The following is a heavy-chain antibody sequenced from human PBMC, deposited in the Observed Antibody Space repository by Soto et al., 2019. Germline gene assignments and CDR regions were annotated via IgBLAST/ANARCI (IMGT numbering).Heavy chain of an antibody. Sequence: PSETLSLTCAVSGGSISSGGYSWSWIRQPPGKGLECIGYIYHSGSTYYNPSLKSRVTISVDRSKNQFSLKLSSVTAADTAVYYCARGAPAAIDYWGQGTLVTVSS. J-gene: IGHJ4*02. D-gene: IGHD2-2*01. CDR1: GGSISSGGYS. CDR2: IYHSGST. V-gene: IGHV4-30-2*01. CDR3: ARGAPAAIDY.